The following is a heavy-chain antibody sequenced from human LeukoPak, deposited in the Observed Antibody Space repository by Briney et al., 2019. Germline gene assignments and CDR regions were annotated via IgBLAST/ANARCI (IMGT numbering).Heavy chain of an antibody. Sequence: SETLSLTCTVSGGSISSYYWSWIRQPPGKGLEWIAYIFDSGNTNYNPSLKSRVTISVDTSKNQFSLKLSSVTAADTAVYYCARVKRGGDSRFDPWGQGTLVTVSS. V-gene: IGHV4-59*01. CDR3: ARVKRGGDSRFDP. CDR2: IFDSGNT. D-gene: IGHD2-21*02. J-gene: IGHJ5*02. CDR1: GGSISSYY.